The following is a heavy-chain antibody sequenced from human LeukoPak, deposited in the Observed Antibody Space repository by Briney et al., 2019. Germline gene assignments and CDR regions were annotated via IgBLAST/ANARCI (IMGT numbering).Heavy chain of an antibody. CDR2: ISSSSSFI. D-gene: IGHD3-16*02. V-gene: IGHV3-21*01. Sequence: GGSLRLSCAASGSTFSIYSMNWVRQAPGKGLEWVSSISSSSSFIYYADSVKGRFTISRDNAKNSLYLQMNSLRAEDTAVYYCARDGPRTSNTFGGVIVGGAFDIWGQGTMVTVSS. J-gene: IGHJ3*02. CDR1: GSTFSIYS. CDR3: ARDGPRTSNTFGGVIVGGAFDI.